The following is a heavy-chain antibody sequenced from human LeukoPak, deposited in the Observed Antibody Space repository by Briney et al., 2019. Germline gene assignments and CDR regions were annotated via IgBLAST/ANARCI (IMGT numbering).Heavy chain of an antibody. J-gene: IGHJ4*02. Sequence: GGSLRLSCAASGFTFSSYAMSWVRQAPGKGLEWVGRIKSKTDGGTTDYAAPVKGRFTISRDDSKNTLYLQMNSLKTEDTAVYYCTTDKRFLEWLFTIWGQGTLVTVSS. CDR3: TTDKRFLEWLFTI. CDR2: IKSKTDGGTT. D-gene: IGHD3-3*01. CDR1: GFTFSSYA. V-gene: IGHV3-15*01.